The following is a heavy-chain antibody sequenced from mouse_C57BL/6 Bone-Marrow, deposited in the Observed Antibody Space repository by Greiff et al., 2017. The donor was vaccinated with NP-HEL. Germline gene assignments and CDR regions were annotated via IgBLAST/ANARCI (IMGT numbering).Heavy chain of an antibody. CDR2: IDPANGNT. D-gene: IGHD2-2*01. Sequence: VQLKQSVAELVRPGASVKLSCTASGFNLKNTYMHWVKQRPEQGLEWIGRIDPANGNTKYAPKFQGKATITADTSSNTAYLKLSSLTSEDTAIYYCVGYDYAMDYWGQGTSVTVSS. CDR1: GFNLKNTY. J-gene: IGHJ4*01. CDR3: VGYDYAMDY. V-gene: IGHV14-3*01.